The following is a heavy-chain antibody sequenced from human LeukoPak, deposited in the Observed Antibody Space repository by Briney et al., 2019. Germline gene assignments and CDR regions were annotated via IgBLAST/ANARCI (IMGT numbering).Heavy chain of an antibody. CDR1: GGPISSSNW. Sequence: PGGPLSLTCAVSGGPISSSNWRGSVRPPPGRGLGWIGEINHSGSTNYNPSVKGRSTISVETSKNPFSLKLIPVTAADRALYFCERHDSDLSSDDSSGYYFHFDYWGQGTLVTVSS. CDR2: INHSGST. D-gene: IGHD3-22*01. V-gene: IGHV4-4*01. J-gene: IGHJ4*02. CDR3: ERHDSDLSSDDSSGYYFHFDY.